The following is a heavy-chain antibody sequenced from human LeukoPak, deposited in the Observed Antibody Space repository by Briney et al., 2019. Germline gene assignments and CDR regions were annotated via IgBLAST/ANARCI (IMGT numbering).Heavy chain of an antibody. D-gene: IGHD3-3*01. CDR1: GFIFTNYF. CDR3: ATDRGWRTSGYYLYYFEY. J-gene: IGHJ4*02. CDR2: IKHDGSEK. V-gene: IGHV3-7*01. Sequence: GGSLRLSCAASGFIFTNYFMSWVRQAPGKGLEWVASIKHDGSEKYYVDSVRGRFTISRDNTMNSPYLQMSSLRAEDTAVYYCATDRGWRTSGYYLYYFEYWGQGTLVTFSS.